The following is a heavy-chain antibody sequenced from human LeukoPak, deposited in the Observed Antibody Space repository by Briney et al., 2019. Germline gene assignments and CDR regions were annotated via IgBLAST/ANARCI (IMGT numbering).Heavy chain of an antibody. Sequence: GGSLRLSCAASGFTFSSYGMSWVRQAPGKGLEWVSAISGSGGSTYYADSVKGRFTISRDNSKNTLYLQMNSLRAEDTAVYYCAKSPPRRYCSSTSCYYFDYWGQGTLVTVSS. CDR2: ISGSGGST. D-gene: IGHD2-2*01. V-gene: IGHV3-23*01. J-gene: IGHJ4*02. CDR3: AKSPPRRYCSSTSCYYFDY. CDR1: GFTFSSYG.